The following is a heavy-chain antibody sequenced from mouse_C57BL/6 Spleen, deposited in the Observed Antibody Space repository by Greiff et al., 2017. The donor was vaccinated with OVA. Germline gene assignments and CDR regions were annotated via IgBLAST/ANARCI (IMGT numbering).Heavy chain of an antibody. V-gene: IGHV1-80*01. D-gene: IGHD2-1*01. CDR1: GYAFSSYW. CDR2: IYPGDGDT. J-gene: IGHJ4*01. CDR3: ARSRYGNYAYYAMDY. Sequence: VKLMESGAELVKPGASVKISCKASGYAFSSYWMNWVKQRPGKGLEWIGQIYPGDGDTNYNGKFKGKATLTADKSSSTAYMQLSSLTSEDSAVYFCARSRYGNYAYYAMDYWGQGTSVTVSS.